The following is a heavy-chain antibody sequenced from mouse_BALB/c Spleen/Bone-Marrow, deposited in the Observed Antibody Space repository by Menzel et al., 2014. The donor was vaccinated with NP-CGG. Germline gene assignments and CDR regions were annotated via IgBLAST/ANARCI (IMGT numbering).Heavy chain of an antibody. CDR2: IWAGGST. Sequence: QVQLKQSGPGLVAPSQSLSITCTVSGFSLTSYGVHWVRQPPGKGLEWLGVIWAGGSTNYNSALMSRLSISKDNSKSQVFLKMNSLQTDDTAMYYCARGYYYGSTYYYAMGYWGQGTSVTVSS. V-gene: IGHV2-9*02. CDR1: GFSLTSYG. D-gene: IGHD1-1*01. CDR3: ARGYYYGSTYYYAMGY. J-gene: IGHJ4*01.